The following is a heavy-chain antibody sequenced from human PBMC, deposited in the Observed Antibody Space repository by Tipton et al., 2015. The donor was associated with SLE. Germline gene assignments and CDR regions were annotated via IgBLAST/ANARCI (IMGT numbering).Heavy chain of an antibody. Sequence: TLSLTCAVYGGSFSGYYWSWIRRPPGKGLEWIGEINHSGSTNYNPSLKSRVTISVDTSKNHFSLKLSSVTASDTAVYYCARVGPAAIPPRGPIGWIYASYSCIDVWGNGTAVTVSS. CDR1: GGSFSGYY. V-gene: IGHV4-34*01. J-gene: IGHJ6*03. CDR2: INHSGST. CDR3: ARVGPAAIPPRGPIGWIYASYSCIDV. D-gene: IGHD2-2*02.